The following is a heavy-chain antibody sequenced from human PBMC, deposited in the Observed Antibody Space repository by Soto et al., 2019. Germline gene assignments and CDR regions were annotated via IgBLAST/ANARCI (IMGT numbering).Heavy chain of an antibody. CDR3: ARRGAYPRDLYYYYGMDV. V-gene: IGHV5-51*01. J-gene: IGHJ6*02. CDR1: GYSFSSYL. D-gene: IGHD1-26*01. Sequence: PXESLKTCRKGSGYSFSSYLLVWVRQMPEKGVEGMGIIYPGDSATRYSPSFEGQVTISADKSISTAYLQWSSLKASDTAMYYCARRGAYPRDLYYYYGMDVWGQGTTVTVSS. CDR2: IYPGDSAT.